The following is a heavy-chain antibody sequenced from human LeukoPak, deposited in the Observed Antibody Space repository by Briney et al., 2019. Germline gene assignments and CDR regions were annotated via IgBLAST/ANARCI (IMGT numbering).Heavy chain of an antibody. V-gene: IGHV3-23*01. Sequence: GGSLRLSCAASGFTFSTYAMSWVRQAPGKGPEWVSAISGSGGNTYYADSVKGRFTISRDNSRNTLFLQMNSLRAEDTAVYYCATSGWYDYWGQGTLVTVSS. D-gene: IGHD6-19*01. CDR3: ATSGWYDY. CDR1: GFTFSTYA. CDR2: ISGSGGNT. J-gene: IGHJ4*02.